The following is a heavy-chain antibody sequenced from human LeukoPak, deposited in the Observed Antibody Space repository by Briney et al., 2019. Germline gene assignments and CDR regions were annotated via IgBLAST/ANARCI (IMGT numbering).Heavy chain of an antibody. D-gene: IGHD3-3*01. CDR3: ARENEVASFGASGFDS. CDR2: INHSGST. CDR1: GGSFSGYY. Sequence: SETLSLTCAVYGGSFSGYYWSWIRQPPGKGLEWIGEINHSGSTHYNPSLKSRATISEDRSKNFFSLNLTSVTAADTAVYYCARENEVASFGASGFDSWGQGTLVTVSS. J-gene: IGHJ4*02. V-gene: IGHV4-34*01.